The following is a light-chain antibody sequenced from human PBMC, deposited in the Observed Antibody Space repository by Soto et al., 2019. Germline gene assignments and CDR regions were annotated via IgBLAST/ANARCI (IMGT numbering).Light chain of an antibody. CDR2: DDS. CDR3: CSYAGYFTVV. V-gene: IGLV2-23*01. J-gene: IGLJ2*01. CDR1: SSEIGSHNL. Sequence: QSALTQPASVSGSPGQSITISCTGTSSEIGSHNLVSWYQQHPGKAPKLMIYDDSQRPSGVSDRFSGSRSANTASLTISGLQAEDEANYYCCSYAGYFTVVFGGGTKVTVL.